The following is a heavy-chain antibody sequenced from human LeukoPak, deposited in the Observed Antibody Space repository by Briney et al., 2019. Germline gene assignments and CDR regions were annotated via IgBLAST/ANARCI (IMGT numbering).Heavy chain of an antibody. CDR3: ARGGAGGSGSYFLGNYYYMDV. CDR2: IYYSGST. Sequence: SETLSLTCTVSGGSVSSSTYYWGWVRQPPGKGLEWIGSIYYSGSTYYNPSLKSRVTISVDTSKNQFSLKLSSVTAADTAVYYCARGGAGGSGSYFLGNYYYMDVWGRGTTVTISS. J-gene: IGHJ6*03. CDR1: GGSVSSSTYY. V-gene: IGHV4-39*07. D-gene: IGHD3-10*01.